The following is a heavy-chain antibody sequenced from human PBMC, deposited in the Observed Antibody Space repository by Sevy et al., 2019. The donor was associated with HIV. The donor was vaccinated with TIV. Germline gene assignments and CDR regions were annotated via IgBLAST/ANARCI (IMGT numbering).Heavy chain of an antibody. Sequence: SETPSLTCAVSGYSISSGYYWGWIRQSPGKGLKWIGSIYESGRTFYNPSLESRVTMSVDTSKNQFSLKLNSMTAADTAVYYCARLRDILVIPAGGYFDYWCQGTLVTVSS. D-gene: IGHD2-2*01. CDR2: IYESGRT. J-gene: IGHJ4*02. V-gene: IGHV4-38-2*01. CDR3: ARLRDILVIPAGGYFDY. CDR1: GYSISSGYY.